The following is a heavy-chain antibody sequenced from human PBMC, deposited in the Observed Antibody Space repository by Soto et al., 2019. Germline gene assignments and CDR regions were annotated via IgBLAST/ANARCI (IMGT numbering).Heavy chain of an antibody. CDR2: IHQSGTT. D-gene: IGHD2-15*01. CDR1: GGSRSGYY. J-gene: IGHJ4*01. Sequence: SETLSLTCDGGSRSGYYWSCIRQSTGVGLEWIGEIHQSGTTNYNPSLKSRVTISVDVSKNQFFLKLNSVTAADTAMYYCARGTESTGVVRALFESSAHGTGVTVAS. V-gene: IGHV4-34*01. CDR3: ARGTESTGVVRALFES.